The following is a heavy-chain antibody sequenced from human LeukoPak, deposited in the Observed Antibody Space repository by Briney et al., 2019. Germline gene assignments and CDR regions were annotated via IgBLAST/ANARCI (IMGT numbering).Heavy chain of an antibody. CDR2: INHSGST. J-gene: IGHJ6*04. Sequence: SETPSLTCAVYGGSFSGYYWSWIRQPPGKGLEWSGEINHSGSTNYNPSLKSRVTISVDTSKNQFSLKLSSVTAADTAVYYCARGPSVDVWGKGTTVTVSS. CDR1: GGSFSGYY. V-gene: IGHV4-34*01. CDR3: ARGPSVDV.